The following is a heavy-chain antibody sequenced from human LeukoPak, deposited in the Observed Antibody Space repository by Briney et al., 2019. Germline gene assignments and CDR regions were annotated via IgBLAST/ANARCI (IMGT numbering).Heavy chain of an antibody. J-gene: IGHJ4*02. Sequence: KPSETLSLTCTVSGGSISSSSYYWGWIRQPPGKGLEWIGSIYYSGSTYYNPSLKSRVTISVDTSKNQFSLKLSSVTAADTAVYYCARLIPRTRLEMATIRVFDYWGQGTLVTVSS. V-gene: IGHV4-39*01. CDR3: ARLIPRTRLEMATIRVFDY. D-gene: IGHD5-24*01. CDR2: IYYSGST. CDR1: GGSISSSSYY.